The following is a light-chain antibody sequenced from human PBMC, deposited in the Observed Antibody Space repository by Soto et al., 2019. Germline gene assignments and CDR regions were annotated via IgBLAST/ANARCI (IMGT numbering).Light chain of an antibody. CDR1: QSVGRN. V-gene: IGKV3-15*01. J-gene: IGKJ3*01. CDR3: QEYSKWPLFT. CDR2: AAS. Sequence: EIVVTQSPGILSVSPGDRATLSCRASQSVGRNLAWYQQNPGQAPTLLIYAASTRATGLPARFSGSGSGTDFTLTISSLQSEDFAVYSCQEYSKWPLFTFGPGTRVDIK.